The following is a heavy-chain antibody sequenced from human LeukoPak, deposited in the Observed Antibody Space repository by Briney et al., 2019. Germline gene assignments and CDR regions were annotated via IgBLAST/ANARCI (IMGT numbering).Heavy chain of an antibody. CDR1: GFTFTSSA. V-gene: IGHV1-58*02. CDR2: IVVGSGNT. D-gene: IGHD1-26*01. CDR3: AAAPGGADLGFDP. J-gene: IGHJ5*02. Sequence: SVKVSCKASGFTFTSSAMQWVRQARGQRLEWIGWIVVGSGNTNYAQKFQERVTITRDMSTSTAYMELSSLRSEDTAVYYCAAAPGGADLGFDPWGQGTLVTVSS.